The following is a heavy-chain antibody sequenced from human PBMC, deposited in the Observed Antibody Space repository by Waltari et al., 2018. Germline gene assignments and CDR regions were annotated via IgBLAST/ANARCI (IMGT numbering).Heavy chain of an antibody. V-gene: IGHV3-30-3*01. D-gene: IGHD1-26*01. Sequence: PASGFTFSSYAMHWVSQAPGKGLEWVAVISYDGSNKYYADSVKGRFTISRDNSKNTLYLQMNSLRAEDTAVYYCARAVSGSYLGYFDYWGQGPLVTVSS. J-gene: IGHJ4*01. CDR3: ARAVSGSYLGYFDY. CDR1: GFTFSSYA. CDR2: ISYDGSNK.